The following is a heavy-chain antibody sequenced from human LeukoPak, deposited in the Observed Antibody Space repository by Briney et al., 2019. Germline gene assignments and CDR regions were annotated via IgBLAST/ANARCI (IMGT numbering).Heavy chain of an antibody. J-gene: IGHJ2*01. V-gene: IGHV3-23*01. D-gene: IGHD1-26*01. Sequence: GGSLRLSCVASGVTLSNYAMRWARQAPGKGREWVSGISSSGSGGNTYYADSVKGRFTISRDSSRNTLFLHMNTLRAEDTAIYYCAKDRTVGASYWYFDLWGRGTLVTVSS. CDR2: ISSSGSGGNT. CDR1: GVTLSNYA. CDR3: AKDRTVGASYWYFDL.